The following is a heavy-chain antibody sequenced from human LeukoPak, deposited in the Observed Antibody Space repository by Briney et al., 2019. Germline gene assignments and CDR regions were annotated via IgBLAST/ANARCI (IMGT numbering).Heavy chain of an antibody. V-gene: IGHV3-11*01. Sequence: PGGSLRLSCAASGFTFNDYYMSWIRQAPGKGLEWLSYINIGGTNTHYADSVKGRFTISRDNAKKSLYLEMNNLRAEDTAAYYCAKEGAGFDTGGRGVWVTFS. CDR2: INIGGTNT. CDR1: GFTFNDYY. CDR3: AKEGAGFDT. J-gene: IGHJ5*02.